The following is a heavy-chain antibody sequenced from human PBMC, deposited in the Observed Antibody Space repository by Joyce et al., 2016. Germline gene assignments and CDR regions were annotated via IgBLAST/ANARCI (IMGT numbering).Heavy chain of an antibody. CDR2: INDRRTT. V-gene: IGHV4-34*02. D-gene: IGHD2-15*01. J-gene: IGHJ4*02. CDR1: VLLFMDYY. Sequence: QVQLQQWGAVMLMASGTLSLPCAFLVLLFMDYYGGVILQSHGKGLQWNGEINDRRTTHYDPSLKSRFTISLDTAKNRFSLNLNSVTAADTAVYYCHAAVGNWWRDYWGQGTLVTVSS. CDR3: HAAVGNWWRDY.